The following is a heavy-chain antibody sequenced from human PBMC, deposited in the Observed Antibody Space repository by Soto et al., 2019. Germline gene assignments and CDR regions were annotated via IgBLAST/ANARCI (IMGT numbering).Heavy chain of an antibody. CDR2: ISSSSSYT. V-gene: IGHV3-11*06. CDR1: GFTFSDYY. Sequence: PGGSLRLSCAASGFTFSDYYMSWIRQAPGKGLEWVSYISSSSSYTNYADSVKGRFTISRDNAKNSLYLQMNSLRAEDTAVYYCARDGPSGYGRGSRNWFDPWGQGTLVTVSS. J-gene: IGHJ5*02. CDR3: ARDGPSGYGRGSRNWFDP. D-gene: IGHD5-12*01.